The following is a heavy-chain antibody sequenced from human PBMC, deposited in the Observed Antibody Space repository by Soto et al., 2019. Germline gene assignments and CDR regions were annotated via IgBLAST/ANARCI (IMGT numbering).Heavy chain of an antibody. CDR1: GYTFTSYA. D-gene: IGHD2-21*02. CDR2: INAGNGNT. CDR3: ARYIVVVTAADY. V-gene: IGHV1-3*01. J-gene: IGHJ4*02. Sequence: QVQLVQSGAEVKKPGASVKVSCKASGYTFTSYAMHWVRQAPGQRLEWMGWINAGNGNTKYSQKFQGRVTITRDTSASTAYRELSSLRSEDTAVYYCARYIVVVTAADYWGQGTLVTVSS.